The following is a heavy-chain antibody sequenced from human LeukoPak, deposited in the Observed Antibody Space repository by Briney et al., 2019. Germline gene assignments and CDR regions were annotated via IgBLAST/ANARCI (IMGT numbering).Heavy chain of an antibody. Sequence: GESLKISCKGSGYSFSIYWIGWVRQMPGKGLEWMGSIFPGDYDTRYSPSFQGQVTISADKSISTAYLQWSSLKASDTAMYYCARAYFWSGYSDAYYFDYWGQGTLVTVSS. CDR1: GYSFSIYW. J-gene: IGHJ4*02. D-gene: IGHD3-3*01. CDR2: IFPGDYDT. CDR3: ARAYFWSGYSDAYYFDY. V-gene: IGHV5-51*01.